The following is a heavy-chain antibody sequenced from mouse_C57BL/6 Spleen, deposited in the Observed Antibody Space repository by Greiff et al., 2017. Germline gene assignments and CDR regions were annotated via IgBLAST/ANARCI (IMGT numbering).Heavy chain of an antibody. CDR3: ARRDYYGSRHFDY. Sequence: QVQLQQPGAELVKPGASVKMSCKASGYTFTSYWITWVKQRPGQGLEWIGDIYTGSGSPNYNEKLKSKATLTVDTSSSTAYMQLSSLTSEDSAVYYCARRDYYGSRHFDYWGQGTTLTVSS. J-gene: IGHJ2*01. CDR1: GYTFTSYW. CDR2: IYTGSGSP. D-gene: IGHD1-1*01. V-gene: IGHV1-55*01.